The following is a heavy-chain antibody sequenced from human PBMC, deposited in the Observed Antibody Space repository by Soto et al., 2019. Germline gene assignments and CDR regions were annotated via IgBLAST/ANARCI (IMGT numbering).Heavy chain of an antibody. J-gene: IGHJ2*01. CDR3: ARIVESGYTIDFDL. V-gene: IGHV4-30-4*01. Sequence: PSETLSLTCTVPGGSISSGDYYWTWIRQPPGKGLEWIGYIYYSGSTNYNPSLSSRVTISVDTSKNQFSLNLSSVTAADTAVHYCARIVESGYTIDFDLWGRGTLVTVSS. D-gene: IGHD3-16*02. CDR1: GGSISSGDYY. CDR2: IYYSGST.